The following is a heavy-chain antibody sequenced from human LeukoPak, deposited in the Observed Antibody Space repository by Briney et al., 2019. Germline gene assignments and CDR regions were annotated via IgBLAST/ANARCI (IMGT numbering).Heavy chain of an antibody. V-gene: IGHV3-15*01. J-gene: IGHJ4*02. CDR1: GLTFSKAW. CDR3: TTLGYCSGGSCLGFDY. CDR2: IKSKTDGGTI. D-gene: IGHD2-15*01. Sequence: KPGGSLRLSCAVSGLTFSKAWMSWVRQAPGKGLEWVGLIKSKTDGGTIDYAAPVKGRFTISRDDSKSTVHLQLNSLKTEDTAVYYCTTLGYCSGGSCLGFDYWGQGTLVTVSS.